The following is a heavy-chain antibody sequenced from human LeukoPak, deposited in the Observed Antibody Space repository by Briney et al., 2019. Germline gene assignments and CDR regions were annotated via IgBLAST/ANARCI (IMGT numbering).Heavy chain of an antibody. CDR1: GFTFSSYW. V-gene: IGHV3-74*01. CDR3: ARALLGVGDY. D-gene: IGHD2-8*01. Sequence: GGSLRLSCAASGFTFSSYWMHWVRQAPGKGPVWVSRINSDGSITSYADSVKGRFTISRDNAKNTLYLQMNSLRAEDTAVYYCARALLGVGDYWGQGILVTVSS. J-gene: IGHJ4*02. CDR2: INSDGSIT.